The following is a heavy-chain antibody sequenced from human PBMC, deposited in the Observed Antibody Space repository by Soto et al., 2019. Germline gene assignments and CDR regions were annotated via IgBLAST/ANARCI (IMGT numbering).Heavy chain of an antibody. CDR3: ARDSKMYNWNYTDAFDI. CDR1: GYTFTSYA. Sequence: ASVKVSCKASGYTFTSYAMHWVRQAPGQRLEWMGWINAGNGNTKYSQKFQGRVAITRDTSASTAYMELSSLRSEDTAVYYCARDSKMYNWNYTDAFDIWGQGTMVTVSS. J-gene: IGHJ3*02. CDR2: INAGNGNT. D-gene: IGHD1-7*01. V-gene: IGHV1-3*01.